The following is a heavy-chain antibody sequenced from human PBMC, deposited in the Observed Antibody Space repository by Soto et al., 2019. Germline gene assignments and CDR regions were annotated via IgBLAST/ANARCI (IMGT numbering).Heavy chain of an antibody. Sequence: EVQLVESGGGSVQPGRSLRLSCVASGFTFESYAMHWVRQVPGKGLEWVSGISWNSGSIGYEDSVKGRFTISRDNAQKSLYLEMNSLRVEGTAVYYCVKGIHGQWLVSHFEYWGQGALVTVSS. CDR3: VKGIHGQWLVSHFEY. J-gene: IGHJ4*02. D-gene: IGHD6-19*01. V-gene: IGHV3-9*01. CDR2: ISWNSGSI. CDR1: GFTFESYA.